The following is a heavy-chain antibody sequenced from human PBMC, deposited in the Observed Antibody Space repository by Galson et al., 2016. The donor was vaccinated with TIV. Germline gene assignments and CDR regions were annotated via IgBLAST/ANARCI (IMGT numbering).Heavy chain of an antibody. Sequence: WVRQAPGQGLEWVASISPTGSITYYAASVKGRFTISRDNSKNTLSLEMNSLRADDTAMYFCAKDRFYCSFSSCHGPFDDWGQGALVTVSS. V-gene: IGHV3-23*01. CDR3: AKDRFYCSFSSCHGPFDD. CDR2: ISPTGSIT. J-gene: IGHJ4*02. D-gene: IGHD2-15*01.